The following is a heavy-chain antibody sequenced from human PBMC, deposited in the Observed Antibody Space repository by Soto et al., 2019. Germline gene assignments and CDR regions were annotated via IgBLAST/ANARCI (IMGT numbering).Heavy chain of an antibody. CDR3: AKDGNWLDVYYDV. CDR1: GIVFSNYA. Sequence: EVQLLESGGGLVQPGGPLRLSCVGSGIVFSNYAMSWVRQAPGKGLEWVSIVSASGRSRYHADSVKGRFTISRDNSKNTLYLHMTNLRAEDTAVYYCAKDGNWLDVYYDVWGQGTPVTVSS. V-gene: IGHV3-23*01. J-gene: IGHJ4*02. D-gene: IGHD3-16*01. CDR2: VSASGRSR.